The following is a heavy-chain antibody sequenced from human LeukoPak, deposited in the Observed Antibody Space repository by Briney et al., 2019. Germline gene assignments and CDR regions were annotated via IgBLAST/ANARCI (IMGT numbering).Heavy chain of an antibody. D-gene: IGHD3-3*01. CDR3: ARGFSH. V-gene: IGHV4-34*01. CDR2: IDHSGST. Sequence: ETLSLTCAVYRGSFIDYYWSWLRQPPGKGLEWIGEIDHSGSTTYNPSLKSRVTISVDTSKNQFSLKLNSVTAADTAVYYCARGFSHWGQGTLVTVSS. CDR1: RGSFIDYY. J-gene: IGHJ4*02.